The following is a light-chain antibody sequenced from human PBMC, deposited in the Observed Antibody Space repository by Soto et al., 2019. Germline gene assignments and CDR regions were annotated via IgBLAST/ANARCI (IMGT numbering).Light chain of an antibody. CDR3: QPKRA. J-gene: IGKJ1*01. CDR1: QSFSSD. V-gene: IGKV1-5*01. CDR2: DVS. Sequence: DIQRTQSPSTLSASVGDRVTITCRASQSFSSDLAWYQQKPGKAPTLLISDVSNLQSGIPSRFSGSGSGTEFTLSISSLQPDDFGTYYCQPKRAFGQGTQVEIK.